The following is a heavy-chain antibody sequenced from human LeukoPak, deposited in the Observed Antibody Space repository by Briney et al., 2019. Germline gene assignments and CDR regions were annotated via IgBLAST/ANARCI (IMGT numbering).Heavy chain of an antibody. CDR1: GGSISSYY. CDR3: ARGSGYSFAYYFDY. CDR2: IYYSGST. D-gene: IGHD5-18*01. Sequence: SETLSLTCTVSGGSISSYYWSWIRQPPGKGLEWIGYIYYSGSTNYNPSLKSRVTMSVDTSKYQFSLKLSSVTAADTAVYYCARGSGYSFAYYFDYWGQGTLVTVSS. V-gene: IGHV4-59*01. J-gene: IGHJ4*02.